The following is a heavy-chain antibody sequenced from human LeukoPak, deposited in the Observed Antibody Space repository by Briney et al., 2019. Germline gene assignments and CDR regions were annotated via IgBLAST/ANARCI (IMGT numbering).Heavy chain of an antibody. D-gene: IGHD3-9*01. CDR3: ASMGGRLRYFDWLLPFDY. CDR2: ISSSSSYT. Sequence: GGSLRLSCAASGFTFSDYYMSWIRRAPGKGLEWVSYISSSSSYTNYADSVKGRFTISRDNAKNSLYPQMNSLRAEDTAVYYCASMGGRLRYFDWLLPFDYWGQGTLVTVSS. V-gene: IGHV3-11*06. CDR1: GFTFSDYY. J-gene: IGHJ4*02.